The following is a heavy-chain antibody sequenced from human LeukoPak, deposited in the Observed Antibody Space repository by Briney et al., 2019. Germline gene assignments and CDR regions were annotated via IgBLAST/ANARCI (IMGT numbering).Heavy chain of an antibody. CDR2: IFSDGST. CDR3: ARSLYSDSGGYYSDAFHV. J-gene: IGHJ3*01. V-gene: IGHV3-66*01. D-gene: IGHD3-22*01. Sequence: PGGSLRLSCAASGFTVSSNYMNWVRQAPGKGLQWVSIIFSDGSTYYAGSVKGRFTISRDNSKNTLHLQMNSLRAEDTAVYYCARSLYSDSGGYYSDAFHVRGQGTMVTVSS. CDR1: GFTVSSNY.